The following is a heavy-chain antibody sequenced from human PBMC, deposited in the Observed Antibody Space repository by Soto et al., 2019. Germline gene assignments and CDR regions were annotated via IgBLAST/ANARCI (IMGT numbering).Heavy chain of an antibody. J-gene: IGHJ4*02. D-gene: IGHD1-7*01. CDR3: ARDWAWNYDY. Sequence: QVQLVESGGSVVQPGRSLRLSCAASGFTVSYFGLHWVRQAPGKGLEWVAFISSDGGKAYYADSMKGRFTISRDNSKNTLDLQMNSLKPEDTAVYYCARDWAWNYDYWGQGTLVTVSS. CDR2: ISSDGGKA. CDR1: GFTVSYFG. V-gene: IGHV3-30-3*01.